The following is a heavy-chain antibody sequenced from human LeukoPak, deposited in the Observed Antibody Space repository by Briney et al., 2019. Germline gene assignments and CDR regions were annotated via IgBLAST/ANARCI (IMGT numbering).Heavy chain of an antibody. D-gene: IGHD4-17*01. CDR1: GGSLSTYY. Sequence: SETLSLTWTVSGGSLSTYYWIWIRQPAGKGLEWIGRIQTSGNADYNPSLKSRVTMSVDTSKNQFSLRLRSVTAADTAVYYCASDPGDYNHDWYFDLWGRGTLVTVSS. CDR2: IQTSGNA. V-gene: IGHV4-4*07. J-gene: IGHJ2*01. CDR3: ASDPGDYNHDWYFDL.